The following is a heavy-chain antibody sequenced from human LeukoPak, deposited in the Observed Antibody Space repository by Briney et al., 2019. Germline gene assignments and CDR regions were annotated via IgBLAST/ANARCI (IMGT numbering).Heavy chain of an antibody. Sequence: SVKVSCKVSGGSFSSYAISWVRQAPGQGLEWMGEIIPIFDKSKYAQNFQGRLTITADKSTNTAFMELSSLRSDDTAVYFCARDASRGRTDYWGQGTLVTVSS. J-gene: IGHJ4*02. CDR3: ARDASRGRTDY. D-gene: IGHD1-26*01. V-gene: IGHV1-69*06. CDR1: GGSFSSYA. CDR2: IIPIFDKS.